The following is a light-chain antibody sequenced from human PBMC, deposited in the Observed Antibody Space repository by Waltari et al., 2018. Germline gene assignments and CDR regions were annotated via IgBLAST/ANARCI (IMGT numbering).Light chain of an antibody. CDR3: ALYMGSGIWV. CDR2: KPT. Sequence: QTVVTQEPSLSVSPGGPVTLTCALSSGSLSTTSYATWYQQTPGQAPRTLVYKPTARSSGLPVRFSGSILGNTAALTITGAQADDESDYYCALYMGSGIWVFGGGTRLTVL. CDR1: SGSLSTTSY. V-gene: IGLV8-61*01. J-gene: IGLJ3*02.